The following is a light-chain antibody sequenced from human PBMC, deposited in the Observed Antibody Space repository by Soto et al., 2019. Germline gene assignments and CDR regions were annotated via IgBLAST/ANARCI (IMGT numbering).Light chain of an antibody. J-gene: IGLJ3*02. CDR1: TGDVTSGHY. CDR3: LLSYSGAWV. CDR2: DTT. Sequence: QAVVAQEPSLTVSPGGTVTLTCGSSTGDVTSGHYPSWFQQKPGQAPRTLIYDTTKNHSWTPARFAGSLLGGKAALTLSGAQPEDEADYSCLLSYSGAWVFGGGTKLTVL. V-gene: IGLV7-46*01.